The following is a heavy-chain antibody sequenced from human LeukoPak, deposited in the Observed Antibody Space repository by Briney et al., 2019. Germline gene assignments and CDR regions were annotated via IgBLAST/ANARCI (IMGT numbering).Heavy chain of an antibody. CDR2: INPSGGTT. CDR3: ARDMDGDYLDY. J-gene: IGHJ4*02. D-gene: IGHD4-17*01. Sequence: GASVKVSCKTSGYTFTNYYIHWVRQAPGQGLEWMGVINPSGGTTSYAQKFQGRVTMTRDTSTSTVYMELSSLRSEDTAVYYCARDMDGDYLDYWGQGTLVTVSS. CDR1: GYTFTNYY. V-gene: IGHV1-46*01.